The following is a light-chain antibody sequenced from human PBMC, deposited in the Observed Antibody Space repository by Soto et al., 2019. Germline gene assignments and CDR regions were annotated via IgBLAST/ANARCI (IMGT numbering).Light chain of an antibody. CDR1: QSVGSN. Sequence: EIVMTQSPATLSVSPGERATLSCRASQSVGSNLAWYQQKPGQAPRLLIYGASTRATGIAARFSGSGSGTDFTLTISSLQSEDFAIYVCQQYNNWPPDRTFGQGTKVEIK. V-gene: IGKV3-15*01. CDR2: GAS. J-gene: IGKJ1*01. CDR3: QQYNNWPPDRT.